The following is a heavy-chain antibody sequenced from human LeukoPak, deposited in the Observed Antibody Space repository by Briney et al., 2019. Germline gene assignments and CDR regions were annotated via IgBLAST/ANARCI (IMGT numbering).Heavy chain of an antibody. CDR3: ARASYYYDSSGYYY. CDR1: GYTFTGYY. CDR2: INPNSGGT. Sequence: ASVKVSCKASGYTFTGYYMHWVRQAPGQGLEWMGWINPNSGGTNYAQNFQGRVTMTRDTSISTAYMELSRLRSDDTAVYYCARASYYYDSSGYYYWGQGTLVTVSS. J-gene: IGHJ4*02. V-gene: IGHV1-2*02. D-gene: IGHD3-22*01.